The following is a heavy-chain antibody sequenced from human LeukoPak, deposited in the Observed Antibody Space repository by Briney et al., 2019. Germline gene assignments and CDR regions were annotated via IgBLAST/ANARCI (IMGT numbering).Heavy chain of an antibody. D-gene: IGHD2-15*01. Sequence: GALRLSCTVSGFTVSSNSMSWVRQAPGKGLEWVSFIYSDNTHYSDSVKGRFTISRDNSKNTLYLQMNSLRAEDTAIYYCAKNGDRGAYCTGGTCYPYFYYYMDVWGKGTTVTI. CDR3: AKNGDRGAYCTGGTCYPYFYYYMDV. V-gene: IGHV3-53*01. CDR2: IYSDNT. J-gene: IGHJ6*03. CDR1: GFTVSSNS.